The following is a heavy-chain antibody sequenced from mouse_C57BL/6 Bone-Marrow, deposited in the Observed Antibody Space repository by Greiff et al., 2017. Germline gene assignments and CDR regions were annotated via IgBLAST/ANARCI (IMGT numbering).Heavy chain of an antibody. Sequence: VQLQQPGAELVMPGASVKLSCKASGYTFTSYWMHWVKQRPGQGLEWIGELDPSDSSTNYNQKFKGKSTLTVDKSSSPAYMQLSSLTSEDSAVYYCARRGYYGNYHWYFDVWGTGTTVTVAS. CDR1: GYTFTSYW. CDR3: ARRGYYGNYHWYFDV. D-gene: IGHD2-1*01. CDR2: LDPSDSST. J-gene: IGHJ1*03. V-gene: IGHV1-69*01.